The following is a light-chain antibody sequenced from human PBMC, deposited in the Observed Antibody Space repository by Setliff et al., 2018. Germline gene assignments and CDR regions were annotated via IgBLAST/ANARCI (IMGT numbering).Light chain of an antibody. CDR3: AAWDDSLNGEV. CDR2: RNN. CDR1: SSNIGSNT. Sequence: QSALTQPPSASGTPGQRVTISCSGSSSNIGSNTVNWYQQLPGTAPKLLIYRNNQRPSGVPDRFSGSKSGTSASLAISGLQPEDEADYYCAAWDDSLNGEVFGTGTKVTVL. J-gene: IGLJ1*01. V-gene: IGLV1-44*01.